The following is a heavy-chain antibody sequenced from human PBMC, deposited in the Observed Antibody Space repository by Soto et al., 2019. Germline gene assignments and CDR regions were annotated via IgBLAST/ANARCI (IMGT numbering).Heavy chain of an antibody. CDR1: GFTFSSYA. D-gene: IGHD5-18*01. J-gene: IGHJ4*02. Sequence: PGGSXXXXCAASGFTFSSYAMSWVRQAPGKGLEWVSAISGSGGSTYYADSVKGRFTISRDNSKNTLYLQMNSLRAEDTAVYYCAKLADTAMVKVGWGQGTLVTVSS. CDR2: ISGSGGST. CDR3: AKLADTAMVKVG. V-gene: IGHV3-23*01.